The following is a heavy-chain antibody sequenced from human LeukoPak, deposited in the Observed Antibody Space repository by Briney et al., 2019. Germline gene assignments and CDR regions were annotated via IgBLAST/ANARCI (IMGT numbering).Heavy chain of an antibody. CDR3: ATCSGGRCYSKGFDY. CDR1: GFSFSSYW. D-gene: IGHD2-15*01. Sequence: PGGSLRLSCAASGFSFSSYWMHCVRQAPGKGLVWVSCISTDGSETRYADSVKGRFTISRDNAKNTLYLQMNSLTAEDTAVYYCATCSGGRCYSKGFDYWGQGTLATVSS. V-gene: IGHV3-74*01. CDR2: ISTDGSET. J-gene: IGHJ4*02.